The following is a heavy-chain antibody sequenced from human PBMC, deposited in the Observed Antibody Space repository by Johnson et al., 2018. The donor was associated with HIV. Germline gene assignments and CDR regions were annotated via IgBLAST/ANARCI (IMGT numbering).Heavy chain of an antibody. J-gene: IGHJ3*02. CDR1: GFTFSSYA. D-gene: IGHD4-17*01. CDR3: AREATVTLLHQWAFDI. V-gene: IGHV3-15*01. Sequence: VQLVESGGGVVQPGRSLRLSCAASGFTFSSYAMHWVRQAPGKGLEWVGRIKSKTDGGPTDYASPVKGRFTISRDDSKNLLYLQMNSLRAEDMAVYYCAREATVTLLHQWAFDIWGQGTMVTVSS. CDR2: IKSKTDGGPT.